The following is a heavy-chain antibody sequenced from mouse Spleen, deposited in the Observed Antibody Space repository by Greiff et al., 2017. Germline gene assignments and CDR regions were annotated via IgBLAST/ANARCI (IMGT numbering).Heavy chain of an antibody. Sequence: QVQLKQPGAELVRPGSSVKLSCKASGYTFTSYWMHWVKQRPIQGLEWIGNIDPSDSETHYNQKFKDKATLTVDKSSSTAYMQLSSLTSEDSAVYYCAREGSGYFYAMDYWGQGTSVTVSS. V-gene: IGHV1-52*01. D-gene: IGHD3-1*01. CDR3: AREGSGYFYAMDY. J-gene: IGHJ4*01. CDR1: GYTFTSYW. CDR2: IDPSDSET.